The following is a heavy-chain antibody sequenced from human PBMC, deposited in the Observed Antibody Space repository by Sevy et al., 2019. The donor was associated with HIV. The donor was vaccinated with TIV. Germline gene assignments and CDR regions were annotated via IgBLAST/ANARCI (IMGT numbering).Heavy chain of an antibody. CDR1: GFTFDDYA. J-gene: IGHJ4*02. CDR3: ARDLRLDY. CDR2: IKQDGSEK. Sequence: GGSLRLSCAASGFTFDDYAMHWVRQAPGKGLEWVANIKQDGSEKYYVDSVKGRFTISRDNAKNSLYLQMNSLRAEDTAVYYCARDLRLDYWGQGTLVTVSS. V-gene: IGHV3-7*01.